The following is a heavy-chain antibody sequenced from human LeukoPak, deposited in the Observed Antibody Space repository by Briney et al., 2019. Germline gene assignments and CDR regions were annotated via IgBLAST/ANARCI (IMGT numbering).Heavy chain of an antibody. V-gene: IGHV4-4*07. J-gene: IGHJ4*02. CDR2: IYTSGST. CDR3: AREEGY. Sequence: PSETLSLTCTVSGCSISSYYWSWIRQPAGKGLVWIGRIYTSGSTNYNPSLKSRVTMSVDTSKNQFSLKLSSVTAADTAVYYCAREEGYWGQGTLVTVSS. CDR1: GCSISSYY.